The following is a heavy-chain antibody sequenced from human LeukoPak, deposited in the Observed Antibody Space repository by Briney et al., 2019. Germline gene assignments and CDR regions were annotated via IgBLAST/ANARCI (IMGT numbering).Heavy chain of an antibody. J-gene: IGHJ5*02. CDR3: ARLSRGTMVRGVTNWFDP. V-gene: IGHV1-69*05. CDR2: IIPIFGTA. CDR1: GGTFSSYA. D-gene: IGHD3-10*01. Sequence: SVKVSCKASGGTFSSYAISWVRQAPGQGLEWMGGIIPIFGTANYAQKFQGRVTMTRDTSTSTVYMELSSLRSEDTAVYYCARLSRGTMVRGVTNWFDPWGQGTLVTVSS.